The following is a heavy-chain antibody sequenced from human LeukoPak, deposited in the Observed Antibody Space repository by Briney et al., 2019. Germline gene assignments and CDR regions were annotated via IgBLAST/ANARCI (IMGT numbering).Heavy chain of an antibody. D-gene: IGHD1-26*01. V-gene: IGHV3-66*01. CDR1: GFTVSSNY. CDR2: IYSDGST. Sequence: PGGSLRLSCAVSGFTVSSNYMSWVRQAPGKGLEWVSIIYSDGSTYYPDSVKGRFTIPRDNSKNMLYLQMNSLRAEDTALYYCTREAGATDSWGQGTLVTVSS. CDR3: TREAGATDS. J-gene: IGHJ4*02.